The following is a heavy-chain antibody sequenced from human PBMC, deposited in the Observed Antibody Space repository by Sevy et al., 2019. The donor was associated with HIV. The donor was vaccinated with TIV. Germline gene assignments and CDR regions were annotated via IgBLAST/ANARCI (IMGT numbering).Heavy chain of an antibody. CDR2: IYYSGSS. CDR1: VDSISSYF. D-gene: IGHD2-15*01. J-gene: IGHJ4*02. Sequence: SDTLSLTCNVSVDSISSYFWSWFRQPPGKGLEWIGYIYYSGSSEYNPSLRSRVTISIDTSKKYLSMKLTSVTAADTAVYYCARDSAVVPRALVYWGQGTLVTVSS. CDR3: ARDSAVVPRALVY. V-gene: IGHV4-59*01.